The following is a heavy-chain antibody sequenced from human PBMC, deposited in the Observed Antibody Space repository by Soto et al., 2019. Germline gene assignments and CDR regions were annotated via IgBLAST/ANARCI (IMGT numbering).Heavy chain of an antibody. Sequence: SETLSLTCTVSGGSISSYYWSWIRQPPGKGLEWIGYIYYSGSTNYNPSLKSRVTISVDTSKNQFSLKLSSVTAADTAVYYCARRWIGLGYCSGGSCYSPLVAFDIWGQGTMVTVSS. CDR1: GGSISSYY. D-gene: IGHD2-15*01. CDR3: ARRWIGLGYCSGGSCYSPLVAFDI. CDR2: IYYSGST. V-gene: IGHV4-59*08. J-gene: IGHJ3*02.